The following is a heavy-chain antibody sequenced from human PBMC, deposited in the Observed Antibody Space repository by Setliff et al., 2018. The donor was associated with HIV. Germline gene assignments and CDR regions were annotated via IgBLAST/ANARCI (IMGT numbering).Heavy chain of an antibody. CDR2: IIPMFGST. CDR1: GGTFSRYT. V-gene: IGHV1-69*13. Sequence: SVKVSCKASGGTFSRYTINWVRQAPGQGLEWMGGIIPMFGSTNHAQKFQGRVTITADESTSTAYMELSSLRSEDTAVYYCARGGVVTAIPHWYFDLWGRGTLVTVSS. D-gene: IGHD2-21*02. CDR3: ARGGVVTAIPHWYFDL. J-gene: IGHJ2*01.